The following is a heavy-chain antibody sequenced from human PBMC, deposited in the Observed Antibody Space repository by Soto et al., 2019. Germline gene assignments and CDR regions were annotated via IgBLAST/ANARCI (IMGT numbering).Heavy chain of an antibody. V-gene: IGHV3-64D*06. D-gene: IGHD2-15*01. CDR3: VKTRGGNNFDFFD. J-gene: IGHJ4*02. CDR2: VRGNGDPP. Sequence: GGSLRLSCSTSGFTFSSYAIHWVRQSQGKGLEYISGVRGNGDPPFYADSVKGRFTISRDNSKNTVYLQMSSLSADDAAVYYCVKTRGGNNFDFFDWGQGTLVTVSS. CDR1: GFTFSSYA.